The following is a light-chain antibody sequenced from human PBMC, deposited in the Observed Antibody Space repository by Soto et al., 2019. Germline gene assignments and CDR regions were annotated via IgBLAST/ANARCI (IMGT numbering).Light chain of an antibody. J-gene: IGLJ2*01. CDR3: QTWGAGVVI. CDR1: SGHNSDA. CDR2: LNSDGSH. Sequence: VLTQSPSASASLGASVKLTCTLDSGHNSDAIAWHQQQAEKGPRFLMNLNSDGSHAKEDGIPDRFSGSSSGAERYLTISSLQPEDEADYYCQTWGAGVVIFGGGTKLTVL. V-gene: IGLV4-69*01.